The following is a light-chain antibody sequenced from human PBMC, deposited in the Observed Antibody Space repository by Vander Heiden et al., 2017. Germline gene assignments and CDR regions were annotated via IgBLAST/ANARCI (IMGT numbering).Light chain of an antibody. V-gene: IGLV2-14*01. CDR2: EVS. CDR1: SSDVGGYNY. CDR3: SSYTSSSTGV. Sequence: QSALTQPASVSGSPVQSITISCTGTSSDVGGYNYVSWYQQHPGKAPKLMIYEVSNRPSGVSNRFSGSKSGNTASLTISGLQAEDEADYYCSSYTSSSTGVFGGGIKLTVL. J-gene: IGLJ2*01.